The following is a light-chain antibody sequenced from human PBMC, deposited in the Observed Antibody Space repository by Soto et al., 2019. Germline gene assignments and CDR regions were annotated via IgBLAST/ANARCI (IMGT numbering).Light chain of an antibody. J-gene: IGKJ1*01. CDR1: QSVSID. V-gene: IGKV3D-15*01. CDR3: QQYGYSFWT. CDR2: GAS. Sequence: EIVMTQSPATVPVSPGERVTLSCRASQSVSIDLAWYQQKPGQAPRLLIYGASTRATGVPTRFSGSGSGADYTLTVSRLEPEDSAVYYCQQYGYSFWTFGQGTKVDTK.